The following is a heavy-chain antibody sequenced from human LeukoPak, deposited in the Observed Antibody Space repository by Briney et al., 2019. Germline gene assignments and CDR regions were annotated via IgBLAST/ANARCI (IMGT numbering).Heavy chain of an antibody. D-gene: IGHD3-10*01. CDR1: GYTFTGYY. CDR2: INPNSGGT. V-gene: IGHV1-2*02. CDR3: ARYYYGSGSPDY. J-gene: IGHJ4*02. Sequence: ASVKVSCKASGYTFTGYYMHWVRQAPGQGLEWMGWINPNSGGTNYAQKFQGRVTMTRDTSISTAYMELSRLRSDDTAVYYCARYYYGSGSPDYWGQGTLDTVSS.